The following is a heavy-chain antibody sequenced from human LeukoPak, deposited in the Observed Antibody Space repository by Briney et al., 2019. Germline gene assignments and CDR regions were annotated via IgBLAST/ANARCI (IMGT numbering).Heavy chain of an antibody. D-gene: IGHD3-10*01. V-gene: IGHV1-2*02. CDR3: ARANPYDNKGYSPELRY. J-gene: IGHJ4*02. Sequence: ASVQVSCRTSGYSFTSFYIHWPRQAPGQGFEWIGWSDPNTGATKYENFQGRVTMTTDTSIRTAYMDLTRLTSDDTAVYYCARANPYDNKGYSPELRYWGQGTLVTVSS. CDR2: SDPNTGAT. CDR1: GYSFTSFY.